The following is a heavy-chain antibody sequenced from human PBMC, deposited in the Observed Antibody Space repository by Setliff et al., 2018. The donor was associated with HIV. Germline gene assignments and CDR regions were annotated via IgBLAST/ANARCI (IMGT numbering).Heavy chain of an antibody. CDR2: IYGGGTT. D-gene: IGHD3-10*01. CDR1: GFTVSSNY. V-gene: IGHV3-66*02. CDR3: ARELYREWDY. Sequence: GGSLRLSCAASGFTVSSNYMSWVRQAPGKGLEWVSVIYGGGTTHYADSVKGRFTISRDNSKNTVYLQMNSLRVEDTAVYYCARELYREWDYWGQGTVVTVSS. J-gene: IGHJ4*02.